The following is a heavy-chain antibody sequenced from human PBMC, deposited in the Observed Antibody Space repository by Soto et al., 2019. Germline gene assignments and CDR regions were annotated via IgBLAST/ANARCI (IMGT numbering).Heavy chain of an antibody. CDR3: LRDLPGPQHYFDY. CDR2: INTDGSGT. D-gene: IGHD3-10*01. J-gene: IGHJ4*02. Sequence: PGGSLRLSCAASGFTFSSDWMHWVRQAPGKGLVWVSRINTDGSGTTYAASVKGRFTISRDNAKNMVYLQMNSLRAEDTAVYYCLRDLPGPQHYFDYSCLGNMVNVAS. CDR1: GFTFSSDW. V-gene: IGHV3-74*01.